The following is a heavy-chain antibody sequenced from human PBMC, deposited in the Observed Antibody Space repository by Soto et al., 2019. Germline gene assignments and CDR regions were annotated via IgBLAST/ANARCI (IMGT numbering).Heavy chain of an antibody. CDR3: ARRGFYSSSYFDF. D-gene: IGHD6-6*01. J-gene: IGHJ4*02. Sequence: NPSETLSLTCTVSGGSISSGDYYWTWIRQPPGKGLEWIGYIDYSGSTYYSPSLKSRITMSVDTSKNQFSLKLRSVTAADTAVYYCARRGFYSSSYFDFWGLGTMVTVSS. V-gene: IGHV4-30-4*01. CDR2: IDYSGST. CDR1: GGSISSGDYY.